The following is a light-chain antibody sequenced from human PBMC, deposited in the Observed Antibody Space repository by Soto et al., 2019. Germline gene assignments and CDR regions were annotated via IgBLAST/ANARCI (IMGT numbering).Light chain of an antibody. J-gene: IGLJ2*01. Sequence: QSALTQPASVSGSPGQSITISCTGTSSDVGSYNYVSWYQQHPGKAPKLMIYDVSNRPSGVSNRFSGSKSGNTASLTISGLQSEDEADYYCSSYRITNTPYVVFGGGTQLTVL. CDR1: SSDVGSYNY. V-gene: IGLV2-14*01. CDR3: SSYRITNTPYVV. CDR2: DVS.